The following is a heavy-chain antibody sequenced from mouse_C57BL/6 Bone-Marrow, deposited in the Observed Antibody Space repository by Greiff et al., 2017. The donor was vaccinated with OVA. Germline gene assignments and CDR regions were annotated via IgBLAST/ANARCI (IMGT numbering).Heavy chain of an antibody. CDR2: INYDGSST. CDR3: AREGDLGSSYVDWYFDV. Sequence: EVMLVESEGGLVQPGSSMKLSCTASGFTFSDYYMAWVRQVPEKGLEWVANINYDGSSTYYLDSLKSRFIISRDNAKNILYLQMSSLKSEDTATYYCAREGDLGSSYVDWYFDVWGTGTTVTVSS. V-gene: IGHV5-16*01. D-gene: IGHD1-1*01. CDR1: GFTFSDYY. J-gene: IGHJ1*03.